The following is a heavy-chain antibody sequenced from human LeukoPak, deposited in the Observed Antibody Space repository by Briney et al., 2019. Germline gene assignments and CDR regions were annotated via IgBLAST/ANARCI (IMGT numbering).Heavy chain of an antibody. CDR1: GFTFSSYG. CDR3: AKDLGDYGGSPIDY. D-gene: IGHD4-23*01. J-gene: IGHJ4*02. CDR2: ISGSGGSA. Sequence: PGGSLRLSCAASGFTFSSYGMSWVRQAPGKGLEWVSAISGSGGSAYYADSVKGRFTISRDNSKNTLYLQMNSLRAEDTAVYYCAKDLGDYGGSPIDYWGQGTLVTVSS. V-gene: IGHV3-23*01.